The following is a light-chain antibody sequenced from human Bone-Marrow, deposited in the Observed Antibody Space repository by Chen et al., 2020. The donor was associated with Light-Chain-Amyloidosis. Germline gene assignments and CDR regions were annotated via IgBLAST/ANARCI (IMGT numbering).Light chain of an antibody. Sequence: SYVLTQPSSVSVAPGQTATIACGGNNIGSTSVHWYQQTPGQAPLLDVYDDSDRPSGIPERLSGSNSGNTATLTIRRVEAGDEADYYWQVWDRSSDRPVFGGGTKLTVL. CDR1: NIGSTS. J-gene: IGLJ3*02. CDR2: DDS. CDR3: QVWDRSSDRPV. V-gene: IGLV3-21*02.